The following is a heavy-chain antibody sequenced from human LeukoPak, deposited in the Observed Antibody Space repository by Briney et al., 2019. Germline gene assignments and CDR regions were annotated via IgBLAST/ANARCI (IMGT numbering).Heavy chain of an antibody. J-gene: IGHJ4*02. CDR3: ARDKSRVLDY. CDR1: GDXVSSNSVA. V-gene: IGHV6-1*01. CDR2: TYYRSQWYN. D-gene: IGHD6-13*01. Sequence: SQTLSLTCAISGDXVSSNSVAWNWIRQSPSRCLEWLGRTYYRSQWYNDYGVSVKSQITINPDTSKNQFSLQVNSVTPEDTAVYYCARDKSRVLDYWGQGTLVTVSS.